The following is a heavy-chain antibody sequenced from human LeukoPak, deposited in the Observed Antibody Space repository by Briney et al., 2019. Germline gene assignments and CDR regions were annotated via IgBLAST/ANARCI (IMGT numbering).Heavy chain of an antibody. J-gene: IGHJ4*02. CDR1: GFTFSSYS. CDR3: GKGRTGYNYGYGIDS. CDR2: VSTSGGDT. V-gene: IGHV3-23*01. D-gene: IGHD5-18*01. Sequence: GGSLRLSCAASGFTFSSYSMNWVRQAPGKGLEWVSSVSTSGGDTYNADSVKGRFTISRDNSKNTLYLQMNSLRAEDTAVYYCGKGRTGYNYGYGIDSWGQGTLVTVSS.